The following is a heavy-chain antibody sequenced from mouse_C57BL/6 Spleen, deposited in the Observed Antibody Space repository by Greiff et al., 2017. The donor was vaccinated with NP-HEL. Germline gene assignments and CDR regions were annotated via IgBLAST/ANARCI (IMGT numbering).Heavy chain of an antibody. CDR3: ARRTGTRYFDY. CDR1: GFTFSDYG. CDR2: ISSGSSTI. V-gene: IGHV5-17*01. D-gene: IGHD4-1*01. Sequence: EVKLQESGGGLVKPGGSLKLSCAASGFTFSDYGMHWVRQAPEKGLEWVAYISSGSSTIYYADTVKGRFTISRDNAKNTLFLQMTSLRSEDTAMYYCARRTGTRYFDYWGQGTTLTVSS. J-gene: IGHJ2*01.